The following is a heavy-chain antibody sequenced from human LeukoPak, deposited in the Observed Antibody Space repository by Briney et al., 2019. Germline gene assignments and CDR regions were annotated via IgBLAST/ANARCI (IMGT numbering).Heavy chain of an antibody. CDR2: IYYSGST. CDR1: GGXISSSTEY. D-gene: IGHD4-11*01. CDR3: ARQVRAFVTTVTSFDY. V-gene: IGHV4-39*01. Sequence: RSDTLSLTCSVSGGXISSSTEYWGWIRQPPGKGLEWTGSIYYSGSTYYNSSLKTPVTISVDTSKNQFSLKLRSVTAADTAVYYCARQVRAFVTTVTSFDYWGEGSLVTVSS. J-gene: IGHJ4*02.